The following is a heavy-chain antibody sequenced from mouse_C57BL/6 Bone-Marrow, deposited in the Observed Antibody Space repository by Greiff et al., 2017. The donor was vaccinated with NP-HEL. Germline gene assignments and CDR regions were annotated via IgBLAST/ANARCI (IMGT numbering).Heavy chain of an antibody. CDR3: ARKEGAYYVTSSYFCIDY. J-gene: IGHJ2*01. CDR1: GYTFTSYT. Sequence: VQLQQSGAELARPGASVKMSCKASGYTFTSYTMHWVKQRPGQGLEWIGYINPSSGYTKYNHKFKDKATLTADKSSSTAYMQLSSLTSEDTAVYSCARKEGAYYVTSSYFCIDYWGQGTTLTVSA. V-gene: IGHV1-4*01. CDR2: INPSSGYT. D-gene: IGHD2-10*01.